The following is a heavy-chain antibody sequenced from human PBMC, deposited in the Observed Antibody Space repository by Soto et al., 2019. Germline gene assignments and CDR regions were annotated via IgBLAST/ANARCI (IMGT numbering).Heavy chain of an antibody. J-gene: IGHJ5*02. V-gene: IGHV4-34*01. CDR3: ASRLWFGEYRFDP. Sequence: PSETLSLTCAVYGGSFSGYYWSWIRQPPGKGLEWIGEINHSGSTNYNPSLESRVTISVETSKNQFSLKLSSVTAADTAVYYCASRLWFGEYRFDPWGQGTLVTVSS. D-gene: IGHD3-10*01. CDR2: INHSGST. CDR1: GGSFSGYY.